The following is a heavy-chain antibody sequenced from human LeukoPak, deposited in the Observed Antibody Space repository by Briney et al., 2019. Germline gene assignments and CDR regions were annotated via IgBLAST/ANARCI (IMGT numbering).Heavy chain of an antibody. J-gene: IGHJ4*02. D-gene: IGHD4-11*01. Sequence: TGGSLRLSCAASELTFSNYALHWVRQAPGKGLQWVAVISYDGNTIHYADSVKGRFIISRDTSKNTLYLQMNSLRAEDTAVYYCARSGGLQKFDYWGQGTLVTVSS. V-gene: IGHV3-30-3*01. CDR2: ISYDGNTI. CDR3: ARSGGLQKFDY. CDR1: ELTFSNYA.